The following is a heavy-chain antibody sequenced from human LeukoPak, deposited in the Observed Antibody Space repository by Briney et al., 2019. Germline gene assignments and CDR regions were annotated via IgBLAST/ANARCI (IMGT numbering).Heavy chain of an antibody. V-gene: IGHV1-69*05. CDR2: IIPIFGTA. J-gene: IGHJ5*02. D-gene: IGHD2-2*01. CDR1: GGTFSSYA. CDR3: ARAPVVPAAPFLLSFDP. Sequence: SVKVSCKASGGTFSSYAISWVRQAPGQGLEWMGGIIPIFGTANYAQKFQGRVTITTDESTSTAYMELSSLRSDDTAVYYCARAPVVPAAPFLLSFDPWGQGTLVTVSS.